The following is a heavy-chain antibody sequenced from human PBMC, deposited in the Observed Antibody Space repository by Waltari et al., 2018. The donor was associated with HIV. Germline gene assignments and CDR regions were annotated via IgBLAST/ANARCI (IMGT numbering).Heavy chain of an antibody. CDR3: ASYRYYYDSSGYSHPQTFAY. J-gene: IGHJ4*01. Sequence: QVQLLQSGAEVKKPGSSVKVSCNASGGTYSGYAISRVRQAPRKGLEWMGRIVPTPGIANYAQKFQGRGTMTADKSTSTADKELSSLRSEDTAVYYCASYRYYYDSSGYSHPQTFAYWGHGTLVTVSS. V-gene: IGHV1-69*04. CDR2: IVPTPGIA. D-gene: IGHD3-22*01. CDR1: GGTYSGYA.